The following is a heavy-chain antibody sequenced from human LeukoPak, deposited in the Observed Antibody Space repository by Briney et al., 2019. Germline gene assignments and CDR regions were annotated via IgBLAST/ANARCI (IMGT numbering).Heavy chain of an antibody. J-gene: IGHJ4*02. D-gene: IGHD6-19*01. CDR3: AETYNSGWPFDY. Sequence: GASVKVSCKASGYTFTGYYMHWGRQAPGQGLEWMGRINPNSGDTNYAQKFQGRVTMTRDTSISTAYMELSRLRSDDTAVYYCAETYNSGWPFDYWGQGTLVTVSS. CDR1: GYTFTGYY. V-gene: IGHV1-2*06. CDR2: INPNSGDT.